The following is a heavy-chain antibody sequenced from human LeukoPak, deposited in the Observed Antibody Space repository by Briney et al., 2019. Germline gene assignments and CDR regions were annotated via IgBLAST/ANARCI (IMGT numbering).Heavy chain of an antibody. CDR1: GYSFTSYW. Sequence: GESLKISCKGSGYSFTSYWIGWVRQMPGKGLEWMRIIYPGDSDTRYSPSFQGQVTISADKSISTAYLQWSSLKASDTAMYCCARLPYYDILTGYYGWYFDYWGQGTLVTVSS. CDR2: IYPGDSDT. J-gene: IGHJ4*02. CDR3: ARLPYYDILTGYYGWYFDY. V-gene: IGHV5-51*01. D-gene: IGHD3-9*01.